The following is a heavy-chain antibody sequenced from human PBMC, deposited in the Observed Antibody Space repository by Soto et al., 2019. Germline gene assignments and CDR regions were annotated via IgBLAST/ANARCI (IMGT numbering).Heavy chain of an antibody. J-gene: IGHJ4*02. CDR3: ARWSEWLAFDY. D-gene: IGHD6-19*01. Sequence: PSDPLSLTCTGSSASFRKYYWSWIRHPPGKGLEWIVYIYYSGSTNYNPSLKSRVTISVDTSKNQFSLKLSSVTAADTAVYYCARWSEWLAFDYWGQGTLVTVSS. V-gene: IGHV4-59*07. CDR1: SASFRKYY. CDR2: IYYSGST.